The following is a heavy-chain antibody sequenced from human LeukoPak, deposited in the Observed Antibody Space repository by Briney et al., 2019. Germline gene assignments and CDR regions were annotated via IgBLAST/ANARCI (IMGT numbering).Heavy chain of an antibody. CDR2: ISYDGSSQ. CDR1: GFSFSAYA. V-gene: IGHV3-30-3*01. Sequence: GGSLRLSCVASGFSFSAYAMHWVRQAPGKGLEWVTFISYDGSSQYYADSVKGRFTISRDNSKNTLYLQMNSLRAEDTAVYYCAKDAPAPDYGDYFDYWGQGTLVTVSS. CDR3: AKDAPAPDYGDYFDY. J-gene: IGHJ4*02. D-gene: IGHD4-17*01.